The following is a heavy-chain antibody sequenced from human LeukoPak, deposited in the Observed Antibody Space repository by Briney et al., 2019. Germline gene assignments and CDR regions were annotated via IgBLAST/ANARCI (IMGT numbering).Heavy chain of an antibody. V-gene: IGHV5-51*01. D-gene: IGHD1-26*01. CDR3: ARQVQSGHIDY. CDR2: IYPGDSDT. Sequence: GESLKISCKGSGYSFTSYWIGWVRQMPGKGLEWMGVIYPGDSDTRYNPSFQGQVTISADKSISTAYLQWSTLKASDTAMYYCARQVQSGHIDYWGQGTLVTVSS. CDR1: GYSFTSYW. J-gene: IGHJ4*02.